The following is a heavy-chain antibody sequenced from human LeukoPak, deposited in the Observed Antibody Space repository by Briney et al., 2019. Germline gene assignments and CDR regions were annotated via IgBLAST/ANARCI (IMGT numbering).Heavy chain of an antibody. CDR1: GFPLSNFW. J-gene: IGHJ4*02. V-gene: IGHV3-7*05. Sequence: PGGSLRLSCAASGFPLSNFWMSWVRQAPGKGLEWVANSNEDGGEKHYVDSVKGRFTISRDNAKNSLFLQMKSLRAEDTAVYYCARGERWRRPFDYWGQGTLVTVSS. CDR3: ARGERWRRPFDY. CDR2: SNEDGGEK. D-gene: IGHD5-24*01.